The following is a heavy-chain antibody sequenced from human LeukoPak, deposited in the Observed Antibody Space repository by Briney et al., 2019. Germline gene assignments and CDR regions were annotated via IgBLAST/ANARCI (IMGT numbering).Heavy chain of an antibody. J-gene: IGHJ4*02. CDR2: ISGSGGST. CDR1: GFTFSSFA. V-gene: IGHV3-23*01. Sequence: GGSLRLSCAASGFTFSSFAMSWVRQAPGKGLEWVSDISGSGGSTYYADSVKGRFTIARDNSKNTLYLQMNSLRAEDTAVYYCARAKRPDYWGQGTLVTVSS. CDR3: ARAKRPDY.